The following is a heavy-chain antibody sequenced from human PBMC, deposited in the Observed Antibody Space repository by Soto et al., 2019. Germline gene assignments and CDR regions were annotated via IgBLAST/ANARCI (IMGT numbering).Heavy chain of an antibody. V-gene: IGHV1-18*01. CDR3: ASAGPGAKLTGTTFVRVLDHAFDI. J-gene: IGHJ3*02. CDR2: ISAYNGNT. CDR1: GCTFTSYG. Sequence: GASVKVSCKASGCTFTSYGISWVRQAPGQGLEWMGWISAYNGNTNYAQKLQGRVTMTTDTSTSTAYMELRSLRSDDTAVYYCASAGPGAKLTGTTFVRVLDHAFDIWGQGTMVTVSS. D-gene: IGHD1-7*01.